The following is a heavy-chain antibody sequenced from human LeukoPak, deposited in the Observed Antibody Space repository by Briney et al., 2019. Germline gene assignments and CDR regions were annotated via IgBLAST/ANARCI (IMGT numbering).Heavy chain of an antibody. CDR3: ARDLVYCVGNCYDDY. CDR1: GGTFTTLG. J-gene: IGHJ4*02. Sequence: ASVKVSCKASGGTFTTLGFSWVRQAPGQGLEWMGRIIPILGIANYAQKFQARVTFTADKITNTTYMELTSLSSEDTALYYCARDLVYCVGNCYDDYWGQGTLVTVSS. V-gene: IGHV1-69*04. CDR2: IIPILGIA. D-gene: IGHD2-21*02.